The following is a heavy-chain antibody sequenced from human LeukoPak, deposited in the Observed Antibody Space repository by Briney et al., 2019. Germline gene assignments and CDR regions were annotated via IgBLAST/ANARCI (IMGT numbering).Heavy chain of an antibody. Sequence: GGSLRLSCAASGFIFSSYAMSWVRQAPGKGLEWVSGINGLGDKTYYADSVKGRFTMSRDNSKQTLFLQMNSLRDEDSAVYYCVKDGTDTPMALLDLFFDFWGQGSLVTVSS. V-gene: IGHV3-23*01. CDR2: INGLGDKT. J-gene: IGHJ4*02. D-gene: IGHD5-18*01. CDR3: VKDGTDTPMALLDLFFDF. CDR1: GFIFSSYA.